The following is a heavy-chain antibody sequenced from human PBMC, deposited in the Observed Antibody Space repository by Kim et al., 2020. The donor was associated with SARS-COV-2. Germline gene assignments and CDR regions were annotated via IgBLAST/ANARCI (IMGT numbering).Heavy chain of an antibody. D-gene: IGHD3-10*01. J-gene: IGHJ4*02. V-gene: IGHV3-48*03. Sequence: STIYYADSVKGRFTISRDNAKNSLYLQMNSLRAEDTAVYYCARNGATLDYWGQGTLVTVSS. CDR3: ARNGATLDY. CDR2: STI.